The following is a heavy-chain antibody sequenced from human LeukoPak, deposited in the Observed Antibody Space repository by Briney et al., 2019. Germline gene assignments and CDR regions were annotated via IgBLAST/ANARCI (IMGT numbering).Heavy chain of an antibody. CDR1: GGSISSYY. V-gene: IGHV4-4*07. CDR3: AREGYDFWSGYYRKDWFAP. Sequence: SETLSLTCTVSGGSISSYYWSWIRQPAGKGLEWIGRIYTSGSTNYNPSLKSRVTMSVDTSKNQFSLKLSSVTAADTAVYYCAREGYDFWSGYYRKDWFAPWGQGTLVTVSS. D-gene: IGHD3-3*01. CDR2: IYTSGST. J-gene: IGHJ5*02.